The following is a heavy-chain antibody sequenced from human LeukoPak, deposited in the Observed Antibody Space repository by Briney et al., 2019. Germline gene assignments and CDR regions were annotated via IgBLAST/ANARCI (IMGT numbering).Heavy chain of an antibody. CDR1: GFTFSSYG. Sequence: GGSLRLSCAASGFTFSSYGMHWVRQAPGKGLEWVAFIRYDGSNKYYADSVKGRFTISRDNSKNTLYLQMNGLRAEDTAVYYCARRAGAYSHPYDYWGQGTLVTVSS. V-gene: IGHV3-30*02. D-gene: IGHD4/OR15-4a*01. CDR3: ARRAGAYSHPYDY. CDR2: IRYDGSNK. J-gene: IGHJ4*02.